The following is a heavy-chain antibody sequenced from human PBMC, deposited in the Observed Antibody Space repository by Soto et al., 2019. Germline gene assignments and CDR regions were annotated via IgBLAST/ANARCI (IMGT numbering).Heavy chain of an antibody. CDR1: GYTFTSYG. CDR3: ARDAGWGYYGSGSYYHHYFDY. D-gene: IGHD3-10*01. V-gene: IGHV1-18*01. Sequence: ASVKVSCKASGYTFTSYGISWVRQAPGQGLEWMGWISAYNGNTHYAQKFRGRVTMTRDTSTSTIYMELSSLRSEDTAVYYCARDAGWGYYGSGSYYHHYFDYWGLGTLVTVSS. CDR2: ISAYNGNT. J-gene: IGHJ4*02.